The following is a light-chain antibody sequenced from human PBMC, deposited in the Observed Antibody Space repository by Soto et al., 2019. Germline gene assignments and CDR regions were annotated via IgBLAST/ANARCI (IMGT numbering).Light chain of an antibody. Sequence: EIVMAQSPATLSVSPGEGATRSCRASQTVYSNLAWYQQKPGQAPRLLIDGASTRATGIPARFSGSGSGTEFTLTISSLQSEDFAVYYCQQYNKWPLTFGGGTKVEIK. J-gene: IGKJ4*01. CDR3: QQYNKWPLT. CDR1: QTVYSN. V-gene: IGKV3-15*01. CDR2: GAS.